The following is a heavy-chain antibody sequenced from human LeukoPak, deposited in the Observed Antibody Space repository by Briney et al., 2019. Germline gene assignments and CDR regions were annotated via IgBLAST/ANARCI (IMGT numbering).Heavy chain of an antibody. Sequence: SETLSPTCTVSGGSLSSYYWSWIRQPPGKGLEWIGYIYSTGSANYNPSLKSRVTPSVDTAKNQFSLKLNSVTAADTAVYYCARMGGYSGYATHWGQGTLVTVSS. D-gene: IGHD5-12*01. CDR2: IYSTGSA. J-gene: IGHJ4*02. V-gene: IGHV4-59*08. CDR1: GGSLSSYY. CDR3: ARMGGYSGYATH.